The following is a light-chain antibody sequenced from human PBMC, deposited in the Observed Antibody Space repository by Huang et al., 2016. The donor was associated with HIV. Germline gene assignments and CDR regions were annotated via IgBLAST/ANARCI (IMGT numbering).Light chain of an antibody. CDR3: QQRSNWPT. J-gene: IGKJ4*01. Sequence: EIVLTQSPATLSLSPGERATLSCRASQSVSSYLAWYQQKPGQAPRLLIYDASNRATVIPARFSGSGSGTDFTLTISSLEPEDLAVYYCQQRSNWPTFGGGTKVEIK. CDR2: DAS. V-gene: IGKV3-11*01. CDR1: QSVSSY.